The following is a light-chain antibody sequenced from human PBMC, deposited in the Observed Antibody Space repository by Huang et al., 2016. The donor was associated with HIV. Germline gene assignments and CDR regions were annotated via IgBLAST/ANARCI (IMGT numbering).Light chain of an antibody. Sequence: DIQMTQSPSSLSASIGDRVTMSCRASQTVDMSLNWYQQQPGRAPNLLIYAASNLQSDVPSRFSGTGSGTNFTLTISSLQPEDFVIYFCQQTYNVPRTFGQGTALEIK. V-gene: IGKV1-39*01. CDR1: QTVDMS. J-gene: IGKJ2*01. CDR3: QQTYNVPRT. CDR2: AAS.